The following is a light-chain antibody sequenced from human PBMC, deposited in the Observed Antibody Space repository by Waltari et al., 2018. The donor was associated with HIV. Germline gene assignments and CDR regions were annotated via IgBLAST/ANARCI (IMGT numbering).Light chain of an antibody. V-gene: IGLV2-14*01. CDR2: GVT. J-gene: IGLJ2*01. Sequence: QSALTQPASVSGSPGQSLTLPCPGTNRHIGFFNLVSWYQQYPGKAPQLIIYGVTSRPPWVSNRFSGSKSGNTASLTISGLQTDDEAEYYCNSYSSDDTVVFGGGTKLTVL. CDR3: NSYSSDDTVV. CDR1: NRHIGFFNL.